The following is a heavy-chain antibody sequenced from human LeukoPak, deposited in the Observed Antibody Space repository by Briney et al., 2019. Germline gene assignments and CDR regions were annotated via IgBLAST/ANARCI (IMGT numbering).Heavy chain of an antibody. J-gene: IGHJ4*02. CDR1: GFTFSSYA. D-gene: IGHD3-3*01. CDR2: ISGSGGST. Sequence: GGSLRLSCAASGFTFSSYAMSWVRQAPGKGLEWVSAISGSGGSTCYADSVKGRFTISRDNSKNTLYLQMNSLRAEDTAVYYCAKDLRRVLRFLEWLPTYYFDYWGQGTLVTVSS. V-gene: IGHV3-23*01. CDR3: AKDLRRVLRFLEWLPTYYFDY.